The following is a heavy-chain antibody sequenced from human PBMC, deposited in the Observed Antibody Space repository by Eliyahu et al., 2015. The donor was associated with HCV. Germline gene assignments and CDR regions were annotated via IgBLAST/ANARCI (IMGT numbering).Heavy chain of an antibody. J-gene: IGHJ6*02. CDR2: INPNSGGT. D-gene: IGHD6-6*01. V-gene: IGHV1-2*02. CDR3: ARSPYSSSPFYYYYGMDV. CDR1: GYTFTGYY. Sequence: QVQLVQSGAEVKKPGASVKVSCKASGYTFTGYYMHWVRQAPGQGLEWMGWINPNSGGTNYAQKFQGRVTMTRDTSISTAYMELSRLRSDDTAVYYCARSPYSSSPFYYYYGMDVWGQGTTVTVSS.